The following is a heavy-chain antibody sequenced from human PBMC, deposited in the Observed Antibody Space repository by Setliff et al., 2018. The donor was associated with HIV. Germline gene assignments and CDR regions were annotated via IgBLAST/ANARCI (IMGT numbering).Heavy chain of an antibody. Sequence: SETLSLTCAVYGGSFSAYYWSWIRQAPGKGLEWIGEINHSGITHFNPSLDTRVTMFADTSKNQFSLRLSPVTAADTAIYYCATGPRGLGLRYYFDYWAQGSQVTVSS. CDR2: INHSGIT. CDR1: GGSFSAYY. J-gene: IGHJ4*02. V-gene: IGHV4-34*01. D-gene: IGHD3-10*01. CDR3: ATGPRGLGLRYYFDY.